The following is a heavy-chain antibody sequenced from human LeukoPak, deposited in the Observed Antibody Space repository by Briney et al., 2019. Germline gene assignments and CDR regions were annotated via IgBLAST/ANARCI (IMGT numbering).Heavy chain of an antibody. J-gene: IGHJ3*02. V-gene: IGHV1-69*06. Sequence: ASVKVSCKASGGTFSSYAISWVRQAPGQGLEWMGGIIPIFGTANYAQKFQGRVTITADKSTSTAYMELSRLRSEDTAVYYCARGSTSCCAFDIWGQGTMVTVSS. CDR1: GGTFSSYA. D-gene: IGHD2-2*01. CDR3: ARGSTSCCAFDI. CDR2: IIPIFGTA.